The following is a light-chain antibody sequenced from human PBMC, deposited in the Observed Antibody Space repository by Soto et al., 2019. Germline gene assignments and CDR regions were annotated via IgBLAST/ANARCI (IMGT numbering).Light chain of an antibody. CDR2: SNN. Sequence: QSVLIQPPSASGTPGQRVTISCSGSSSNIGSNTVNWYQQLPGTAPKLLIYSNNQRPSGVPDRFSGSKSGTSASLAISGLQSEDEADYYCAAWDDSLNGRYWVFGGGTKLTVL. CDR3: AAWDDSLNGRYWV. J-gene: IGLJ3*02. CDR1: SSNIGSNT. V-gene: IGLV1-44*01.